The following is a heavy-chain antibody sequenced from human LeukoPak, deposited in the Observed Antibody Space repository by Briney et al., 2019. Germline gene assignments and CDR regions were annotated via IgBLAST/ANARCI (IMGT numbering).Heavy chain of an antibody. J-gene: IGHJ4*02. D-gene: IGHD6-19*01. CDR2: IKQDGSEK. V-gene: IGHV3-7*01. CDR1: GFTSSSYW. Sequence: GGSLRLSCAASGFTSSSYWMSWVRQAPGRGLEWVANIKQDGSEKYYVDSVKGRFTISRDNAKNSLYLQMNSLRAEDTAVYYCARDRGSSGWYEFDYWGQGTLVTVSS. CDR3: ARDRGSSGWYEFDY.